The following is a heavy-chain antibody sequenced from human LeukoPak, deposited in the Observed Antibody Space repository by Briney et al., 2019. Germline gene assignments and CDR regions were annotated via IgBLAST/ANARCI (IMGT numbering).Heavy chain of an antibody. D-gene: IGHD6-19*01. V-gene: IGHV4-59*01. CDR3: ARVEAVAGTHYYYYYMDV. Sequence: SETLSLTCTVSGGSISSYYWSWVRQPPGKGLEWIGYIYYSGSTNYNPSLKSRVTISVDTSKNQFSLKLSSVTAADTAVYYCARVEAVAGTHYYYYYMDVWGKGTTVTIS. CDR1: GGSISSYY. J-gene: IGHJ6*03. CDR2: IYYSGST.